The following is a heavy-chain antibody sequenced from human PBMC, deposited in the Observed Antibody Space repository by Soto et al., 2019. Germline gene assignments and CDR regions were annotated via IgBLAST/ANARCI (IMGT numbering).Heavy chain of an antibody. D-gene: IGHD1-1*01. J-gene: IGHJ4*02. Sequence: EVQLVESGGGLVKPGGSLRLSCAVSGLTFSDAWMSWVRQAPGKGLEWVGRIKSKSDGGTTDYAAPLKGRFTISRDDSRNTLYLQLKSPKTEATAIYYCTTGYKWGQGTRVTVSS. CDR2: IKSKSDGGTT. CDR1: GLTFSDAW. V-gene: IGHV3-15*01. CDR3: TTGYK.